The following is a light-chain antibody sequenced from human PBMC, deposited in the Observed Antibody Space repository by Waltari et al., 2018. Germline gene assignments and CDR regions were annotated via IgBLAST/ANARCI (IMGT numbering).Light chain of an antibody. Sequence: EIVLTQSPGTLSLSPGERATLSCRASQSGSKYLAWYQQKPGQAPRLLIYDASTRATGIPDRFSGSGSGTDFSLTISRLEPEDFAVYYCQKYVSLPVTFGQGTKVEIK. J-gene: IGKJ1*01. CDR3: QKYVSLPVT. CDR2: DAS. CDR1: QSGSKY. V-gene: IGKV3-20*01.